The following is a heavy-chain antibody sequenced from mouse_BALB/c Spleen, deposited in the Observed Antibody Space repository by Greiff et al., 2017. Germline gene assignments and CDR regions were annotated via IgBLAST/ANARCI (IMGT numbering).Heavy chain of an antibody. CDR1: GFTFSSYA. D-gene: IGHD2-4*01. CDR2: ISSGGSYT. V-gene: IGHV5-9-3*01. CDR3: ASYYDYDGWFAY. J-gene: IGHJ3*01. Sequence: EVKLVESGGGLVKPGGSLKLSCAASGFTFSSYAMSWVRQTPEKRLEWVATISSGGSYTYYPDSVKGRFTISRDNAKNTLYLQMSSLRSEDTAMYYCASYYDYDGWFAYWGKGTLVTVSA.